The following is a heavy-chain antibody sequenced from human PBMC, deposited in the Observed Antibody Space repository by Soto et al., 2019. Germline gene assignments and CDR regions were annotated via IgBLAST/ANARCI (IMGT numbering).Heavy chain of an antibody. V-gene: IGHV4-30-2*01. D-gene: IGHD3-3*01. CDR3: AAGAIFGVVPLDY. Sequence: QLQLQESGSGLVKPSQTLSLTCAVSGGSISRGGYSWSWIRQPPGKGLEWIGYIYHSGSTYYNPSLKSLVTISVDRSKNQFSLKRSSVTAADTAVYYCAAGAIFGVVPLDYWGQGTLVTVSS. J-gene: IGHJ4*02. CDR1: GGSISRGGYS. CDR2: IYHSGST.